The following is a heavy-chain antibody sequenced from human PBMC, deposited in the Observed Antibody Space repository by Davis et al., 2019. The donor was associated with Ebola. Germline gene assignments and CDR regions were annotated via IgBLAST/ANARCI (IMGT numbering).Heavy chain of an antibody. CDR3: AKGLRTQWLVTRYFDY. Sequence: ETLSLTCTVSGGSISSGDYYWSWIRQPPGKGLEWVSAITGSGISTYYADSVTGRFTISRDNSRDTLYLQMTSLRAEDTAVYYCAKGLRTQWLVTRYFDYWGHGNLVTVSS. CDR1: GGSISSGDYY. D-gene: IGHD6-19*01. J-gene: IGHJ4*01. CDR2: ITGSGIST. V-gene: IGHV3-23*01.